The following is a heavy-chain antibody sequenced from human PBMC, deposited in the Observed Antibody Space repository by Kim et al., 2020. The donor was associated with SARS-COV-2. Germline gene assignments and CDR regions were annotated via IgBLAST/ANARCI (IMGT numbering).Heavy chain of an antibody. Sequence: SLNSRVTISVDTSKNQFSLELSSVTAADTAVYYCARDLLWFGESNYYFDYWGQGTLVTVSS. J-gene: IGHJ4*02. D-gene: IGHD3-10*01. CDR3: ARDLLWFGESNYYFDY. V-gene: IGHV4-39*07.